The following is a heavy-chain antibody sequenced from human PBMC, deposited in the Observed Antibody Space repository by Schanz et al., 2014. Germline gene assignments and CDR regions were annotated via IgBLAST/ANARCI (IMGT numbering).Heavy chain of an antibody. J-gene: IGHJ3*02. D-gene: IGHD5-18*01. CDR3: ARHNGFSFANAFDI. Sequence: QVQLQESGPGLVKPSQTLSLTCAVSGGSISSGGYSWSWIRQPPGKGLEWIGTIFYTGITYYNPSVKSRVTFSFDTPNNQFSRTRTSGTAADTAVYYCARHNGFSFANAFDIWGQGTMVTVSS. CDR1: GGSISSGGYS. CDR2: IFYTGIT. V-gene: IGHV4-30-2*03.